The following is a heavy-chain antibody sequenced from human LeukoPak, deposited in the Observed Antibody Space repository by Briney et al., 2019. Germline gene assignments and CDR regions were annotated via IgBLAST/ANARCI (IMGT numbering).Heavy chain of an antibody. D-gene: IGHD2-15*01. J-gene: IGHJ3*02. CDR3: ARGRYCSADICSGGDAFDI. V-gene: IGHV4-4*07. CDR1: GGSINNYY. CDR2: IYTRGST. Sequence: ASETLSLTCTVSGGSINNYYWSWIRQPAGKGLEWIGRIYTRGSTDYNPSLKSRVTMSVDTSKNQFSLKLSSVTAADTAVYYCARGRYCSADICSGGDAFDIWGQGTMVSVSS.